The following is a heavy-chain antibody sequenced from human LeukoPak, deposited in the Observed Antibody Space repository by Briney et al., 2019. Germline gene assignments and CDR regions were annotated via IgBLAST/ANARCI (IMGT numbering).Heavy chain of an antibody. CDR3: ARELRAADN. D-gene: IGHD6-13*01. J-gene: IGHJ4*02. V-gene: IGHV1-2*02. CDR2: INPISGGS. Sequence: ASVKVSCKASGYTFTGYYMHWVRQAPGQGLEWMGWINPISGGSNYAQKFQGRVTMPRDKSNSTAYMELSRLRAYDTAVYYFARELRAADNWGQGTLVTVSS. CDR1: GYTFTGYY.